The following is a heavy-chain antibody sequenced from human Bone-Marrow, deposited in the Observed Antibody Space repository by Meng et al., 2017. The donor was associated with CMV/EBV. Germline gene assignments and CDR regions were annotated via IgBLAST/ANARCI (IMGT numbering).Heavy chain of an antibody. CDR3: ANEIIVGYSSPGLGMDV. Sequence: GGSLRLSCAASGFTFSSYWMSWVRQAPGKGLEWVANIKQDGSEKYYVDSVKGRFTISRDNSKNTLFLQMNSLRAEDTAVYYCANEIIVGYSSPGLGMDVWGQGTTVTVSS. J-gene: IGHJ6*02. V-gene: IGHV3-7*01. D-gene: IGHD6-13*01. CDR1: GFTFSSYW. CDR2: IKQDGSEK.